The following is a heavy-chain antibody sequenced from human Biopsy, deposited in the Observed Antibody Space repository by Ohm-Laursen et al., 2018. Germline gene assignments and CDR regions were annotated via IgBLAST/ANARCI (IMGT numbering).Heavy chain of an antibody. Sequence: SSVKVSCKTSGGTFSHYAVSWVRQVPGQGLEWMGRVIPTLLMTNYAQKFQGSVTITADKYTSTSSMELRGLRADDTGVYYCSRENSGYDVDYYYHGMDVWGQGTTVTVSS. CDR1: GGTFSHYA. J-gene: IGHJ6*02. CDR3: SRENSGYDVDYYYHGMDV. D-gene: IGHD5-12*01. V-gene: IGHV1-69*04. CDR2: VIPTLLMT.